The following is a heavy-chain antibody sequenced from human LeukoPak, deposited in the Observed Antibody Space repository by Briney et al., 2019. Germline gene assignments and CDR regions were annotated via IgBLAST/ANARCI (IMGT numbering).Heavy chain of an antibody. D-gene: IGHD6-19*01. Sequence: GGSLRLSCVVSGFTFSSYAMSWVRQAPGKGLEWVSVIYSGGSTYYADSVKGRFTISGDNSKNTLYLQMNSLRAEDTAVYYCAREPGYSSGWLYYFDYWGQGTLVTVSS. CDR2: IYSGGST. CDR1: GFTFSSYA. V-gene: IGHV3-66*01. J-gene: IGHJ4*02. CDR3: AREPGYSSGWLYYFDY.